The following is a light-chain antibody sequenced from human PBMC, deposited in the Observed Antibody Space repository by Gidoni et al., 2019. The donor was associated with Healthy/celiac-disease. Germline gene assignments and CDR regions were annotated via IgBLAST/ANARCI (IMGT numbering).Light chain of an antibody. V-gene: IGKV3-11*01. CDR2: DAS. J-gene: IGKJ2*01. CDR1: QSGSSY. Sequence: IRFTQSPATLSLSPGERATPSCGASQSGSSYLAWYQQKTGHAPRLLIYDASNRAAGLPARFSSSGSGAEVTLTISSIEHEDFAVYYCQQRSNWPPMYTFGQGTKLEIK. CDR3: QQRSNWPPMYT.